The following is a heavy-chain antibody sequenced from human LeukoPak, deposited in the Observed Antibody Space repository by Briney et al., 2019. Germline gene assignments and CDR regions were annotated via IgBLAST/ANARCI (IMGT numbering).Heavy chain of an antibody. CDR1: GFTFSSYS. D-gene: IGHD1-1*01. CDR2: ISSSSSYI. CDR3: ARELERRRGYFDY. V-gene: IGHV3-21*01. Sequence: GGSLRLSCAASGFTFSSYSMNWVRQAPGKGLEWVSSISSSSSYIYYADSVKGRFTISRDNAKNSLYLQMNSLRAEDTAVYYCARELERRRGYFDYWGQGTLLTASS. J-gene: IGHJ4*02.